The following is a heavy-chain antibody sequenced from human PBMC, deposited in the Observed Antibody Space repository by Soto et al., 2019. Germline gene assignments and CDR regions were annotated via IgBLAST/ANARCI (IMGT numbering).Heavy chain of an antibody. Sequence: QVQLQESGPGLVKPSQTLSLTCTVSGYSISSGGYYWSWIRQHPGKGLEWIGYIDYSGSTYYNPSLKSRVTMSLDTSKNQFSLNLSSVTAADAAMFYCARIAKQGARLDFWGQGTLVTVSS. J-gene: IGHJ4*02. CDR3: ARIAKQGARLDF. CDR2: IDYSGST. V-gene: IGHV4-31*03. CDR1: GYSISSGGYY. D-gene: IGHD1-26*01.